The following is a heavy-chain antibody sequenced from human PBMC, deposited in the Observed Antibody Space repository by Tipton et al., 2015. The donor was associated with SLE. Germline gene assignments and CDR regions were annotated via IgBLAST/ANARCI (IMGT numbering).Heavy chain of an antibody. CDR1: GGSFSGYY. CDR2: INHSGST. Sequence: LRLSCAVYGGSFSGYYWSWIRQPPGKGLEWIGEINHSGSTNYNPSLKSRVTIPVDTSKNQFSLKLSSVTAADTAVYYCARGGGTDAFDIWGQGTMVTVSS. D-gene: IGHD4-23*01. J-gene: IGHJ3*02. V-gene: IGHV4-34*01. CDR3: ARGGGTDAFDI.